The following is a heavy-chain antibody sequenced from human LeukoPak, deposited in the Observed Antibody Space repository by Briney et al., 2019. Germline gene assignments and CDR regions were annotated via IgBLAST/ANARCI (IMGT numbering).Heavy chain of an antibody. Sequence: GGSLRLSCAASGFTFSSYAMSWVRQAPGKGLEWVSAISGSGGSTYYADSVKGRFTISRDNSKNTLYLQMNSLRAEDTAVYYCAKVRRGYYDSSGYYSNDAFDIWGQGTMVTVSS. D-gene: IGHD3-22*01. J-gene: IGHJ3*02. CDR2: ISGSGGST. V-gene: IGHV3-23*01. CDR1: GFTFSSYA. CDR3: AKVRRGYYDSSGYYSNDAFDI.